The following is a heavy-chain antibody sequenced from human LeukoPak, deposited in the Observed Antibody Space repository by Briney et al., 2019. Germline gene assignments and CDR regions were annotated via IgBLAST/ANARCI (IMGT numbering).Heavy chain of an antibody. CDR1: GYTFTGYY. D-gene: IGHD3-22*01. Sequence: ASVKVSCKASGYTFTGYYMHWVRQAPGQGLEWMGWINPNSGGTNYAQKFQGRVTMTRGTSISTAYMELSRLRSDDTAVYYCARGGVYYYDSSGYYDYWGQGTLVTVSS. CDR3: ARGGVYYYDSSGYYDY. CDR2: INPNSGGT. J-gene: IGHJ4*02. V-gene: IGHV1-2*02.